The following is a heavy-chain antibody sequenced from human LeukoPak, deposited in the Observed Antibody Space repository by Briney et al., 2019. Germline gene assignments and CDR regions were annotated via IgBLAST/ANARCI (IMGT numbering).Heavy chain of an antibody. D-gene: IGHD4-23*01. CDR3: ARGKDYGGKQFDY. V-gene: IGHV4-61*08. CDR2: IYYSGST. Sequence: SETLSLTCTVSGGSISSGDYYWSWIRQPPGKGLEWIGYIYYSGSTNYNPSLKSRVTISVDTSKNQFSLKLSSVTAADTAVYYCARGKDYGGKQFDYWGQGTLVTVSS. CDR1: GGSISSGDYY. J-gene: IGHJ4*02.